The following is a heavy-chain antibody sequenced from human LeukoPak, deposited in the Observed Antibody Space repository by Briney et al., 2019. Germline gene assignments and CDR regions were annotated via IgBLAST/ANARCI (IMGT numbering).Heavy chain of an antibody. CDR1: GGSINGYY. J-gene: IGHJ4*02. CDR3: ARADYDTSAYYYTFDY. D-gene: IGHD3-22*01. CDR2: IYHRGST. V-gene: IGHV4-59*01. Sequence: PSETLSLTCIVSGGSINGYYWSWIRQPPEKGLEWIGYIYHRGSTNYNPSLKSRVTMSVDTSRNQFSLKLTSMTAADTAVYYCARADYDTSAYYYTFDYWGQGTLVTVSS.